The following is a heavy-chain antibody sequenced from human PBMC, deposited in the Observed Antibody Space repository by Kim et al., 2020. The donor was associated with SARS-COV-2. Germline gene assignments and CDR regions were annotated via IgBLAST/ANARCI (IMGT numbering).Heavy chain of an antibody. CDR3: AAVNQQLVRLSFDD. J-gene: IGHJ4*02. D-gene: IGHD1-1*01. Sequence: YNPSLRSRVTISVDTTRNQFSLQSSSVTAADTAVYYCAAVNQQLVRLSFDDWGQGSLVIVSS. V-gene: IGHV4-39*01.